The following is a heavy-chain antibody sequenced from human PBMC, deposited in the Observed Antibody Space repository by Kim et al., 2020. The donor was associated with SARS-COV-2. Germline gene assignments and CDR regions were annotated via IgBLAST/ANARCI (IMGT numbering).Heavy chain of an antibody. V-gene: IGHV4-34*01. J-gene: IGHJ5*02. CDR3: ARGRLLWFGELFFGRTSNWFDP. Sequence: SETLSLTCAVYGGSFSGYYWSWIRQPPGKGLEWIGEINHSGSTNYNPSLKSRVTISVDTSKNQFSLKLSSVTAADTAVYYCARGRLLWFGELFFGRTSNWFDPWGQGTLVTVSS. D-gene: IGHD3-10*01. CDR2: INHSGST. CDR1: GGSFSGYY.